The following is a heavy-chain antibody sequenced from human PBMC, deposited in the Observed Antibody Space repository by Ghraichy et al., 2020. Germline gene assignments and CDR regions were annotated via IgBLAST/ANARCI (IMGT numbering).Heavy chain of an antibody. Sequence: SVKVSCKASGGTFSSYAISWVRQAPGQGLEWMGGIIPIFGTANYAQKFQGRVTITADESTSTAYMELSSLRSEDTAVYYCARDRMRDLSNDYGDYVVWYFDLWGRGTLVTVSS. CDR2: IIPIFGTA. D-gene: IGHD4-17*01. CDR1: GGTFSSYA. CDR3: ARDRMRDLSNDYGDYVVWYFDL. V-gene: IGHV1-69*13. J-gene: IGHJ2*01.